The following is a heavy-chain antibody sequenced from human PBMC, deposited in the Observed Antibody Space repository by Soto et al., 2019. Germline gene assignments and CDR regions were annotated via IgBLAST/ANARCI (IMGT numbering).Heavy chain of an antibody. V-gene: IGHV4-59*08. CDR3: ARRNYRGYCSGGSCALFDY. J-gene: IGHJ4*02. CDR2: IYYSGST. CDR1: GGSISSYY. D-gene: IGHD2-15*01. Sequence: TSETLSLTCTVSGGSISSYYWSWIRQPPGKGLEWIGYIYYSGSTNYNPSLKSRVTISVDTSKNQFSLKLSSVTAADTAVYYCARRNYRGYCSGGSCALFDYWGQGTLVTVSS.